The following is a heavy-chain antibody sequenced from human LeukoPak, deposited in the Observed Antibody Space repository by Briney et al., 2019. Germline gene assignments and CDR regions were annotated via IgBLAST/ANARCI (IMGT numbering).Heavy chain of an antibody. CDR3: ARERYGGNSEAFDI. CDR2: IYTSGST. V-gene: IGHV4-61*02. CDR1: GGSISSGSYY. J-gene: IGHJ3*02. Sequence: SQTLSLTCTVSGGSISSGSYYWSWIRQPAGKGLEWIGRIYTSGSTNYNPSLKSRVTISVDTSKNQFSLKLSSVTAADAAVYYCARERYGGNSEAFDIWGQGTMVTVSS. D-gene: IGHD4-23*01.